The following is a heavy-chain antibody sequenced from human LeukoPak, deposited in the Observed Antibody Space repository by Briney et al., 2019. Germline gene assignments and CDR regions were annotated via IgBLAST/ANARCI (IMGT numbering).Heavy chain of an antibody. J-gene: IGHJ5*02. Sequence: PSETLSLTCAISGDSVSRTGAAWNWIRQSPSRGLEWLGRTYYRSKWSVQYAVSVKSRMTINADTSKNHFSLHLDSVTPEDTAVYYCTRGEKFDTWGQGTLVTVSS. CDR2: TYYRSKWSV. CDR3: TRGEKFDT. CDR1: GDSVSRTGAA. V-gene: IGHV6-1*01.